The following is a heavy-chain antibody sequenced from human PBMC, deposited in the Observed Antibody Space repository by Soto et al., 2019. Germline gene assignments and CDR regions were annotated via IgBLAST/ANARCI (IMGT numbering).Heavy chain of an antibody. V-gene: IGHV3-33*08. CDR3: ARDPGYSYGLILSGWFDP. J-gene: IGHJ5*02. D-gene: IGHD5-18*01. Sequence: GGSLRLSCAASGFTFSSYWMSWVRQAPGKGLEWVADIKHDGSNKYYADSVKGRFTISRDNSKNTLYLQMNSLRAEDTAVYYCARDPGYSYGLILSGWFDPWXQGTLVTVSS. CDR2: IKHDGSNK. CDR1: GFTFSSYW.